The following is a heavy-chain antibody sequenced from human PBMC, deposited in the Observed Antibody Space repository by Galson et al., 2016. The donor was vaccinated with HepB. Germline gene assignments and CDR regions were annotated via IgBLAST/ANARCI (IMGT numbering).Heavy chain of an antibody. Sequence: PALVKPTQTLTLTCDFSGFSLSTTGVGVGWIRQPPGKALEWLALIYWHADKRYSPSLKSRLTISKDTSRNQVVLRMTNMDPLDTATYYCAHIGWSGYDLFDYWGQGTLVTVSS. CDR3: AHIGWSGYDLFDY. D-gene: IGHD5-12*01. CDR2: IYWHADK. J-gene: IGHJ4*02. CDR1: GFSLSTTGVG. V-gene: IGHV2-5*01.